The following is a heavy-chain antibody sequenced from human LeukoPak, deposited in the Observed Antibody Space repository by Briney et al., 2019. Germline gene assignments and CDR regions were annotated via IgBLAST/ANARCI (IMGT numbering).Heavy chain of an antibody. D-gene: IGHD5-18*01. Sequence: GGSLRLSCAASGFTFSSYAMHWVRQAPGKGLEWVAVISYDGSNKYYAGSVKGRFTISRDNSKNTLYLQMNSLRAEDTAVYYCASGIQLWLLPGYWGQGTLVTVSS. CDR1: GFTFSSYA. CDR3: ASGIQLWLLPGY. CDR2: ISYDGSNK. J-gene: IGHJ4*02. V-gene: IGHV3-30*04.